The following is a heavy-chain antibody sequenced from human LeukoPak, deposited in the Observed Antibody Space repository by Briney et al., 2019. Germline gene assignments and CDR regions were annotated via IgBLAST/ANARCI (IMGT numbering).Heavy chain of an antibody. CDR3: AALNGNWFDP. V-gene: IGHV4-59*01. Sequence: SETLSLTCTVSGGSISSYYWSWIRQPPGKGLEWIGYIYYSGSTNYNPSLKSRVTISVDTSKNQFSLKLSSVTAADTAVYYCAALNGNWFDPWGQGTLVTVSS. CDR2: IYYSGST. CDR1: GGSISSYY. J-gene: IGHJ5*02. D-gene: IGHD3-3*01.